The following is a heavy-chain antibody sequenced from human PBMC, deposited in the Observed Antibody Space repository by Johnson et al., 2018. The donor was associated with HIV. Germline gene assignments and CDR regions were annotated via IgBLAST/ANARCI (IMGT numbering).Heavy chain of an antibody. CDR3: ARDQGGQWLADDAFDI. Sequence: QVQLVESGGGVVQPGRSLRLSCAASGFTFSSYAMHWVRQAPGKGLEWVAVISYDGSNKYYADSVKGRFTISRDNSKNTLYLQMNSLRAEDTAVYYCARDQGGQWLADDAFDIWGQGTMVTVSS. V-gene: IGHV3-30*04. CDR1: GFTFSSYA. D-gene: IGHD6-19*01. J-gene: IGHJ3*02. CDR2: ISYDGSNK.